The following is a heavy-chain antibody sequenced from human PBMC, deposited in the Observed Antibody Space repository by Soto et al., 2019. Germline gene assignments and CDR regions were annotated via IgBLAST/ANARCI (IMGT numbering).Heavy chain of an antibody. J-gene: IGHJ3*02. V-gene: IGHV3-30*03. CDR1: GFTFSSYG. Sequence: GGSLRLSCAASGFTFSSYGMHWVRQAPGKGLEWVAVISYDGSNKYYADSVKGRFTISRDNSKNTLYLQMNSLRAEDTAVYYCAIYGSGTSAAFDIWGQGTMVTVSS. CDR2: ISYDGSNK. D-gene: IGHD3-10*01. CDR3: AIYGSGTSAAFDI.